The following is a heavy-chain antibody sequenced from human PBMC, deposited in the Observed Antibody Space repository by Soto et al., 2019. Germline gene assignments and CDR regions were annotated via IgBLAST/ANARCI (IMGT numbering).Heavy chain of an antibody. CDR1: GFTFSAFA. D-gene: IGHD6-13*01. J-gene: IGHJ4*02. Sequence: EVQLLESGGGLVQPGGSLRLSCAASGFTFSAFAMSWVRQAPGKGLEWVSAISGSGDSTYYADSVKGRFTISRDISKNTLYLQMNTLRAEDTALYYCAKSYSSNWYGYFDYWGQGTLVTVSS. CDR2: ISGSGDST. V-gene: IGHV3-23*01. CDR3: AKSYSSNWYGYFDY.